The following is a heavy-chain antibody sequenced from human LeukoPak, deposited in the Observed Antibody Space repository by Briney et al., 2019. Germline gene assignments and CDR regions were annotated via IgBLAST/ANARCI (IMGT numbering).Heavy chain of an antibody. CDR2: IWYDGSKK. CDR1: RFTFRSYG. CDR3: ARDDGFSGMDV. V-gene: IGHV3-33*01. J-gene: IGHJ6*02. Sequence: GGSLRLSCAASRFTFRSYGMHLVRQAPGKGLEWVAVIWYDGSKKFYADSVKGRFTISRDNSKNTLYLQMNSLRAEDTAVYYCARDDGFSGMDVWGQGTTVTVSS.